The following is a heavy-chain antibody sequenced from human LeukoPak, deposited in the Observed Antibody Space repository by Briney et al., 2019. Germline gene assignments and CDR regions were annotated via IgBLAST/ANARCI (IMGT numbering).Heavy chain of an antibody. Sequence: GGFLRLSCVASGFTFSSYWMSWFRQAPGKGLEWVANIKEDGSEKYYADYVKGRFTISRDNAKNSLSLQMSSLRDEDTAVFYCARSRTAYYNVYADFWGQGTLVTVSS. CDR2: IKEDGSEK. CDR3: ARSRTAYYNVYADF. CDR1: GFTFSSYW. D-gene: IGHD1-26*01. J-gene: IGHJ4*02. V-gene: IGHV3-7*01.